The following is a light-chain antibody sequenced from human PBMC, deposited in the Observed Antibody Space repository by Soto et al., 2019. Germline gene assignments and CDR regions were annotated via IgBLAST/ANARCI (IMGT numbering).Light chain of an antibody. CDR2: RSD. V-gene: IGLV1-47*01. CDR1: SSNIGGNH. CDR3: SARDDSLSGVV. J-gene: IGLJ2*01. Sequence: QSVLTQPPSTSGTPGQRVTISCCGSSSNIGGNHVYWYQQFPGMAPKLLMYRSDQRPTGVPDRFSGSKSGTSASLAISGLRSDDEADYYCSARDDSLSGVVFGGGTKLTVL.